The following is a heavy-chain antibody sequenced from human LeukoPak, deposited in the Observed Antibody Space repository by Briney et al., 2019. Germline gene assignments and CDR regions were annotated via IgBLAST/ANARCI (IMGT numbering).Heavy chain of an antibody. D-gene: IGHD3-16*02. CDR3: ARGHGLGELSFFDY. CDR2: IYSGGST. Sequence: GGSLRLSCAASGFTVSSNYMSWVRQAPGKGLEWVSVIYSGGSTYYADSVKGRFTISRDNSKNTLYLQMNSLRAEDTAVYYCARGHGLGELSFFDYWGQGTLVTVSS. V-gene: IGHV3-66*01. J-gene: IGHJ4*02. CDR1: GFTVSSNY.